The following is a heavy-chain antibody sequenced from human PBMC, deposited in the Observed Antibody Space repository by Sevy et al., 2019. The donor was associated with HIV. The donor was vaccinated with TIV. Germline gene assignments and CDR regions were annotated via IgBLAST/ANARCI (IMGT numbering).Heavy chain of an antibody. CDR3: IPGYSPNFGN. J-gene: IGHJ4*02. V-gene: IGHV3-48*03. D-gene: IGHD6-25*01. Sequence: GGSLRLSCAASGFTFSSYEMNWVRRAPGKGLEWVSYISSSGSTIYYADSVKGRFTISRDNAKNSLYLQMNSLKTEDTAVYYCIPGYSPNFGNWGQGTLVTVSS. CDR1: GFTFSSYE. CDR2: ISSSGSTI.